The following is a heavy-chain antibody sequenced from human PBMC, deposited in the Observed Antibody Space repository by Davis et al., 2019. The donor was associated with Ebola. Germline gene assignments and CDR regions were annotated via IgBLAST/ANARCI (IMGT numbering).Heavy chain of an antibody. V-gene: IGHV3-21*01. CDR3: ARDFLWFGELYYYGMDV. Sequence: GESLKISCAASGFTFSSYSMNWVRQAPGKGLEWVSSISSSSSYIYYADSVKGRFTISRDNAKNSLYLQMNSLRAEDTAVYYCARDFLWFGELYYYGMDVWGQGTTVTVSS. D-gene: IGHD3-10*01. CDR2: ISSSSSYI. J-gene: IGHJ6*02. CDR1: GFTFSSYS.